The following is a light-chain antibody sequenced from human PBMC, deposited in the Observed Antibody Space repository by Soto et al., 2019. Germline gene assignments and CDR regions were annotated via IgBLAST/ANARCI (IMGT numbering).Light chain of an antibody. J-gene: IGLJ1*01. Sequence: QSALTQPASVSGSPGQSITFSCTGTSSDIGGYNYVSWYQQHPGKAPKLMIYEVSNRPSGVSDRFSGSKSGNTASLTISGLQAEDEAAYYCTSYTSSTTNYVFGTGTKVTVL. V-gene: IGLV2-14*01. CDR1: SSDIGGYNY. CDR3: TSYTSSTTNYV. CDR2: EVS.